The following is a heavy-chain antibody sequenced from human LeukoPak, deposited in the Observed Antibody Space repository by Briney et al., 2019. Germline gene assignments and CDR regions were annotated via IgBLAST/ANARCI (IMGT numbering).Heavy chain of an antibody. Sequence: YPSETLSLTCTVSGGSISSSSYYWNWIRQPPGKGLEWIGYIYYSGDTNYNPSLKSRVTISIDTSKNQFSLKLSSVTAADTAVYYCARRVAGRRVEAEGGSYFWGEYYFDSWGQGTLVTVSS. V-gene: IGHV4-61*05. CDR1: GGSISSSSYY. D-gene: IGHD1-26*01. CDR3: ARRVAGRRVEAEGGSYFWGEYYFDS. CDR2: IYYSGDT. J-gene: IGHJ4*02.